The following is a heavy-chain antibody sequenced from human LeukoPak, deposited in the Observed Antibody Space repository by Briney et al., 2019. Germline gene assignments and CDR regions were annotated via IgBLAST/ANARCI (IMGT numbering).Heavy chain of an antibody. V-gene: IGHV3-30*02. Sequence: PGGSLRLSCAASGFTFSSYGMHWVRQAPGKGLEWVAFIRYDGSNKYYADSVKGRFTISRDNSKNTLYLQMNSLRAKDTAVYYCATIGSGYCSSTSCPQGAYWGQGTLVTVSS. CDR1: GFTFSSYG. CDR2: IRYDGSNK. CDR3: ATIGSGYCSSTSCPQGAY. J-gene: IGHJ4*02. D-gene: IGHD2-2*01.